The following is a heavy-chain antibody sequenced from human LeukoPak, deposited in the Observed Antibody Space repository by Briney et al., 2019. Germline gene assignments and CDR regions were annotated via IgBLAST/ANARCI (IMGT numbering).Heavy chain of an antibody. CDR1: GGSISGYY. J-gene: IGHJ4*02. CDR3: ARDNDSSGYYYDY. V-gene: IGHV4-59*01. D-gene: IGHD3-22*01. Sequence: SETLSLTCTVSGGSISGYYWSWIRQPPGKGLEWIGYIYYSGSTNYNPSLKSRVTISVDTSKNQFSLKLSSVTAADTAVYYCARDNDSSGYYYDYWGQGTLVTVSS. CDR2: IYYSGST.